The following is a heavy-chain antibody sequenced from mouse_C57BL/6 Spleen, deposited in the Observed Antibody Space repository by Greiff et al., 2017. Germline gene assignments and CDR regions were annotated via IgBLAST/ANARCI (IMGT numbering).Heavy chain of an antibody. Sequence: QVQLQQPGAELVKPGASVKLSCKASGYTFTSYWMHWVKQRPGQGLEWIGMIHPNSGSTNYNEKFKSKATLTVDKSSSTAYMQRSSLTSEDSAVYYCARYYDYGSTSYWYFDVWGTGTTVTVSS. V-gene: IGHV1-64*01. D-gene: IGHD1-1*01. CDR3: ARYYDYGSTSYWYFDV. J-gene: IGHJ1*03. CDR1: GYTFTSYW. CDR2: IHPNSGST.